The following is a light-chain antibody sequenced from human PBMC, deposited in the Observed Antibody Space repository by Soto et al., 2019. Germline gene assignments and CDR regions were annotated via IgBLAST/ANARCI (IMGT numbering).Light chain of an antibody. V-gene: IGKV1-39*01. J-gene: IGKJ5*01. CDR1: QTISNS. Sequence: DIQMTQSPSSLSASVGDTVTITCRASQTISNSLHWYQQRPGKAPNLLIYSSSSLQSGAPPRFSGSGSGTEFTLTINSLQSEDFATYYCQQTDSIPITFGQGTRLEIK. CDR2: SSS. CDR3: QQTDSIPIT.